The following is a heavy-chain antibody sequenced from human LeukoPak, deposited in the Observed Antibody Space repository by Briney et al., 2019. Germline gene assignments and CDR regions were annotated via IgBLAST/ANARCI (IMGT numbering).Heavy chain of an antibody. J-gene: IGHJ6*03. V-gene: IGHV5-51*01. CDR3: ARTGCSSTSCYLDYYYYMDV. D-gene: IGHD2-2*01. Sequence: GESLKISCKGSGYCFASYWIGWVRQMPGKGLEWMGIIYPGDSDTRYSPSFQGQVTISADKSISTAYLQWSSLKASDTAMYYCARTGCSSTSCYLDYYYYMDVWGKGTTVTVSS. CDR2: IYPGDSDT. CDR1: GYCFASYW.